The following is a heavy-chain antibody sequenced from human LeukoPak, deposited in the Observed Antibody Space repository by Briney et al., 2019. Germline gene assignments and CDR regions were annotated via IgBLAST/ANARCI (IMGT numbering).Heavy chain of an antibody. D-gene: IGHD4/OR15-4a*01. CDR1: GFTFSSYA. V-gene: IGHV3-30*04. CDR2: ISYDGSNK. Sequence: GGSLRLSCAASGFTFSSYAMLWVGQAPGKGLEWVAVISYDGSNKYYADSVKGRFTISRDNSKNTLYLQMNSLRAEDTAVYYCARDGDGAVPSYYFDYWGQGTLVTVSS. CDR3: ARDGDGAVPSYYFDY. J-gene: IGHJ4*02.